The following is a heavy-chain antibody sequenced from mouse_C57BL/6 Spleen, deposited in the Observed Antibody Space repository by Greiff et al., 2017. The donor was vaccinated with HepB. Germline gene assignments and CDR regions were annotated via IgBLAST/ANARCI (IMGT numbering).Heavy chain of an antibody. V-gene: IGHV5-4*01. J-gene: IGHJ3*01. CDR2: ISDGGSYT. CDR3: ARDSHYGSSPAWFAY. D-gene: IGHD1-1*01. Sequence: LVESGGGLVKPGGSLKLSCAASGFTFSSYAMSWVRQTPEKRLEWVATISDGGSYTYYPDNVKGRFTISRDNAKNNLYLQMSHLKSEDTAMYYCARDSHYGSSPAWFAYWGQGTLVTVSA. CDR1: GFTFSSYA.